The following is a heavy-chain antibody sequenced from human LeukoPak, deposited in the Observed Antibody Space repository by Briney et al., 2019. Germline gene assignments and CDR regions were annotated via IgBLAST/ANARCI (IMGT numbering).Heavy chain of an antibody. D-gene: IGHD5-18*01. CDR2: IIPIFGTA. J-gene: IGHJ4*02. V-gene: IGHV1-69*06. CDR1: GGTFSSYA. CDR3: ARISDSRVDTAMVTHDY. Sequence: ASVKVSCKASGGTFSSYAISWVRQAPGQGLEWMGGIIPIFGTANYAQKFQGRVTITAGKSTSTAYMELSSLRSEDTAVYYCARISDSRVDTAMVTHDYWGQGTLVTVSS.